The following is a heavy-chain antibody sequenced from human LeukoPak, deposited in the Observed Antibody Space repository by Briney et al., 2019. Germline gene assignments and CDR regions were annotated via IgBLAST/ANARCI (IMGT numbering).Heavy chain of an antibody. CDR1: GYTFTRYG. CDR3: ARDGTPEYDHIWGRPQLY. Sequence: ASVKVSCKASGYTFTRYGISWVRQAPGQGLEWMGWISAYNGNTNYAQKLQGRVTMTTDTSTSTAYMELRSLRSEDTAIYYCARDGTPEYDHIWGRPQLYWGQGTLVIVSS. D-gene: IGHD3-16*01. CDR2: ISAYNGNT. V-gene: IGHV1-18*01. J-gene: IGHJ4*02.